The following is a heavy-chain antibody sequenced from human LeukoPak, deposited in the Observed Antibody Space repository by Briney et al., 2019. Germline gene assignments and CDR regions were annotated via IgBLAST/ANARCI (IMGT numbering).Heavy chain of an antibody. D-gene: IGHD2-2*01. CDR1: GFNFDRYT. V-gene: IGHV3-43*01. CDR3: ARDLGDIVLEPPSIHFDL. J-gene: IGHJ2*01. CDR2: AGWAGGTT. Sequence: PGGSLRLSCATSGFNFDRYTIHWVRQAPGKGLEWVSLAGWAGGTTFYSDSVRGRFTISRDNAKNSLYLQMTGLRVEDTAMYFCARDLGDIVLEPPSIHFDLWGRGTLVTVSS.